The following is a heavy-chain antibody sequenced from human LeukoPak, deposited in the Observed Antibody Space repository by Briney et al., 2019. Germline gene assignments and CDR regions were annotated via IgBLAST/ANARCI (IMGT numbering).Heavy chain of an antibody. J-gene: IGHJ4*02. Sequence: GASVKVSCKTSGYTFINYDINWVRQASGQGLEWMGYVTPDSGNTGYAQKFRGRITITSDTSKSTAYMDLSSLKSDDTAVYYCVALARWGQGTLVTVSS. D-gene: IGHD3-3*02. CDR1: GYTFINYD. CDR2: VTPDSGNT. CDR3: VALAR. V-gene: IGHV1-8*03.